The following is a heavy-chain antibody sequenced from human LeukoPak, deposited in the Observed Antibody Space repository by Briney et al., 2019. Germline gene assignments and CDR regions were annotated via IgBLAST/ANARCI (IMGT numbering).Heavy chain of an antibody. CDR2: IYTSGST. J-gene: IGHJ4*02. CDR3: VRVLSGWYRYYFDY. CDR1: GGSISSYY. V-gene: IGHV4-4*07. Sequence: PSETLSLTCTVSGGSISSYYWSWIRQPAGKGLEWIGRIYTSGSTNYNPSLKSRVTMSVDTSKNQFSLKLSSVTAAVTAVYYCVRVLSGWYRYYFDYWGQGTLVTVSS. D-gene: IGHD6-19*01.